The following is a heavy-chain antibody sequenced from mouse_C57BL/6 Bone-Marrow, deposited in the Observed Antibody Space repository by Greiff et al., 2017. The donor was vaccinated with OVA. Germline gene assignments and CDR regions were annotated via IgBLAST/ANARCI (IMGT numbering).Heavy chain of an antibody. Sequence: EVTLVESGGGLVKPGGSLKLSCAASGFTFSSYAMSWVRQTPETRLEWVATISDGGSYTYYPDNVKGRFTITRDNAKKHLYLQMSHLKSEDTARYYCARHYYGSSYNWYFDGWGTGTTVTVSS. J-gene: IGHJ1*03. CDR3: ARHYYGSSYNWYFDG. D-gene: IGHD1-1*01. CDR1: GFTFSSYA. V-gene: IGHV5-4*03. CDR2: ISDGGSYT.